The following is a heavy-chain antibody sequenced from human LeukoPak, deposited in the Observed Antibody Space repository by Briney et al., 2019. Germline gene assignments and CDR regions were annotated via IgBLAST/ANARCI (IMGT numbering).Heavy chain of an antibody. CDR3: AREVTTAEVGATPYLDY. V-gene: IGHV1-46*01. D-gene: IGHD1-26*01. CDR2: INPSGGST. CDR1: GYTFTSYY. Sequence: ASVKVSCKASGYTFTSYYMHWVRQAPGQGLEWMGIINPSGGSTSYAQKFQGRVTMTRDTSTSTVYMELSSLRSEDTAVYYCAREVTTAEVGATPYLDYWGQGTLVTVSS. J-gene: IGHJ4*02.